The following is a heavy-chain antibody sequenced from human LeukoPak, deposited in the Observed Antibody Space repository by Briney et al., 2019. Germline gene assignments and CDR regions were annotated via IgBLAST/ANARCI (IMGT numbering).Heavy chain of an antibody. CDR3: ARKGGDSSGYYCDY. Sequence: SETLSLTCAVYGGSFSGYYWSWLRQPPGKGLEWIGEINHSGSTNYNPSLKSRVTISVDTFKNQFSLKLSSVTAADTAVYYCARKGGDSSGYYCDYWGQGTLVTVSS. V-gene: IGHV4-34*01. J-gene: IGHJ4*02. CDR1: GGSFSGYY. D-gene: IGHD3-22*01. CDR2: INHSGST.